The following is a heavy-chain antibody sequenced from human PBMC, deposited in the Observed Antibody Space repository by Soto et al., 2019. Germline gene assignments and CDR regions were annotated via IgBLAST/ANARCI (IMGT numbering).Heavy chain of an antibody. D-gene: IGHD3-22*01. J-gene: IGHJ3*01. CDR2: IKQDGSEK. CDR1: GFTFSSYW. V-gene: IGHV3-7*01. CDR3: ARDDYYDSSGYLTRAFDL. Sequence: GGSLRLSCAASGFTFSSYWMSWVRQAPGKGLEWVANIKQDGSEKYYVDSVKGRFTISRDNAKNSLYLQMNSLRAEDTAVYYCARDDYYDSSGYLTRAFDLWGQGTMVTVSS.